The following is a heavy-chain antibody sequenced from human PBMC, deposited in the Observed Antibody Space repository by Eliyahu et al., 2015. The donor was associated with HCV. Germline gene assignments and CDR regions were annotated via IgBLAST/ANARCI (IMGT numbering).Heavy chain of an antibody. CDR3: ARESDHTMDV. Sequence: QLQLLKSGPGLVRPSETLSLTCTVSGGSISSSGYYWGWIRQPPGKGLEWIGSFYYSGSTYYNPSLKSRVTVSVDTSKNQFSLKLSSMTAADTAVYYCARESDHTMDVWGHGTTVTVSS. CDR1: GGSISSSGYY. V-gene: IGHV4-39*07. CDR2: FYYSGST. D-gene: IGHD1-14*01. J-gene: IGHJ6*02.